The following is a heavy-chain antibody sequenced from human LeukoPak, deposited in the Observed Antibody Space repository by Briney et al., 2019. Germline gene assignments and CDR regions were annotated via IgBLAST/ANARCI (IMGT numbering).Heavy chain of an antibody. D-gene: IGHD3-16*01. CDR3: AVVTGWGSFAY. Sequence: ASVKVSCKTSGSTFSEFAISWVRLAPGQGPEWMGGIIPILDKTDYAQKFQGRLTITTDKSTGTAYMEMTSLSSEDTAVYYCAVVTGWGSFAYWGQGTQVSVSS. CDR1: GSTFSEFA. CDR2: IIPILDKT. J-gene: IGHJ4*02. V-gene: IGHV1-69*04.